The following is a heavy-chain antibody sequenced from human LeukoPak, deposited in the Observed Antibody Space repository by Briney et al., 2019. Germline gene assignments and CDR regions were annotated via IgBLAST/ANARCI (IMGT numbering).Heavy chain of an antibody. V-gene: IGHV4-34*01. J-gene: IGHJ4*02. D-gene: IGHD4-11*01. CDR1: VCSFRGYY. CDR2: INHSGST. CDR3: ASGHDYSNHGAPVVDY. Sequence: SETLSLGFSFYVCSFRGYYGSRSRQPPARGLGWIGEINHSGSTNYNPSLKSRVTISVDTSKNQFSLKLSSVTAADTAVYYCASGHDYSNHGAPVVDYWGQGTLVTVSS.